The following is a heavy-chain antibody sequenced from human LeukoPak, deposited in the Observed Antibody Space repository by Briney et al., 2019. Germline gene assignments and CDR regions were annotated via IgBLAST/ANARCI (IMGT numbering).Heavy chain of an antibody. J-gene: IGHJ6*02. CDR1: GYTFTSYY. CDR3: ARERDYYDSGGYHYYYYGMDV. V-gene: IGHV1-46*01. Sequence: RASVKVSCKASGYTFTSYYMHWVRQAPGQGLEWMGIINPSGGSTSYAQKFQGRVTMTRDTSTSTVYMELSSLRSEDTAVYYCARERDYYDSGGYHYYYYGMDVWGQGTTVTVSS. D-gene: IGHD3-22*01. CDR2: INPSGGST.